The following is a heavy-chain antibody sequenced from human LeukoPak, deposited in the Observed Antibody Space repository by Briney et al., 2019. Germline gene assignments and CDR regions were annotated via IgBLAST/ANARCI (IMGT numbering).Heavy chain of an antibody. V-gene: IGHV3-30*03. CDR2: ISYDGNYK. D-gene: IGHD3-9*01. CDR3: ARVLTGTKNFDY. Sequence: GRSLRLSCAASGFTFSDYGMHWVRQVPGKGLEWVATISYDGNYKWYVGAVRGRFSISRDNSNNTLYLQMNSLRVEDTAVYYCARVLTGTKNFDYWGQGTLVTVSS. CDR1: GFTFSDYG. J-gene: IGHJ4*02.